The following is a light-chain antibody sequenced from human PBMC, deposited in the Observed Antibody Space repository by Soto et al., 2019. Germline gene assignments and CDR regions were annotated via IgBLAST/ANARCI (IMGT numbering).Light chain of an antibody. V-gene: IGKV3-20*01. CDR3: QHFGDSRT. CDR1: QSFSSTY. CDR2: GAS. Sequence: IVLTQSPGTLSLSPGERATLSCRASQSFSSTYLAWYQQKPGQAPRLLIYGASSRATGIPDRFSGSGSGTEFTLTISRLEPEDFAVYYCQHFGDSRTFDQGTKVEIK. J-gene: IGKJ1*01.